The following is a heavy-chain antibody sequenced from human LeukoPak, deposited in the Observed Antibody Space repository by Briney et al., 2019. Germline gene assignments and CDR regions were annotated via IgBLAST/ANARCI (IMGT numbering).Heavy chain of an antibody. V-gene: IGHV3-23*01. CDR3: AKRAAAGGFDS. D-gene: IGHD6-13*01. Sequence: GGSLRLSCAASGFTFSSYAMSWVRQAPGEGLEWVSATSGSGDSADYADAVKGRFTISRDNSKSTLYLLMTIRRVDDTALYYCAKRAAAGGFDSWGQGTLVTVSS. CDR1: GFTFSSYA. CDR2: TSGSGDSA. J-gene: IGHJ4*02.